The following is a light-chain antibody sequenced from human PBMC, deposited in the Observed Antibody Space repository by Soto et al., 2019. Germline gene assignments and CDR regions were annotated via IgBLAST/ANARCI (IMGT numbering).Light chain of an antibody. V-gene: IGLV2-14*01. Sequence: QSALTQPASVSGSPGQSITIPCTGTSTDVGGYNYVSWYQQHPGTVPKLLIYEVTNRPSGISNRFSGSKSGNTASLTISGLQPEDEAAYYCSSYTSTSTVVFGGGTKLTVL. J-gene: IGLJ2*01. CDR1: STDVGGYNY. CDR2: EVT. CDR3: SSYTSTSTVV.